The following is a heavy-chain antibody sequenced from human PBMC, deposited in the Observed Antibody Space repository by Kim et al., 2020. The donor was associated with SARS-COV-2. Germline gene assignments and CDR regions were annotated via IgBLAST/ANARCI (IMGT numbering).Heavy chain of an antibody. CDR1: GFTFSSYS. CDR2: ISSSSSYI. Sequence: GGSLRLSCAASGFTFSSYSMNWVRQAPGKGLEWVSSISSSSSYIYYADSVKGRFTISRDNAKNSLYLQMNSLRAEDTAVYYCARMGYGGNSDDYWGQGTLVTVSS. J-gene: IGHJ4*02. D-gene: IGHD2-21*02. CDR3: ARMGYGGNSDDY. V-gene: IGHV3-21*01.